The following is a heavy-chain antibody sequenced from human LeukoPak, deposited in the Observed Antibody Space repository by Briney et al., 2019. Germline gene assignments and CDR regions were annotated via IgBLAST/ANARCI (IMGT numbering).Heavy chain of an antibody. CDR3: ARADGYNYSGYNFDY. CDR1: GGSFSSYY. Sequence: SETLSLTCAVYGGSFSSYYWTWIRQPPGKGLEWIGSIYHSGSTNYNPSLKSRVTISVDTSKNQFSLKLSSVTAADTAVYYCARADGYNYSGYNFDYWGQGTLVTVSS. J-gene: IGHJ4*02. D-gene: IGHD5-24*01. V-gene: IGHV4-59*01. CDR2: IYHSGST.